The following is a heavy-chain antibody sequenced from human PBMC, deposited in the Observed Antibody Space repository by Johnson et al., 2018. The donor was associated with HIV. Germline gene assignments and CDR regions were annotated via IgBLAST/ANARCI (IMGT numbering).Heavy chain of an antibody. Sequence: VQLVESGGGVVRPGGSLILSCVVSGFKFDDYGMNWVRQATGKGLEWVSAIGAAGDTYYPGSVKGRFTISRENAKNSLYLQMNSLRAGDTAVYYCARNLRDPAWGDAFDIWGQGTVVTVSS. V-gene: IGHV3-13*01. J-gene: IGHJ3*02. D-gene: IGHD3-10*01. CDR2: IGAAGDT. CDR1: GFKFDDYG. CDR3: ARNLRDPAWGDAFDI.